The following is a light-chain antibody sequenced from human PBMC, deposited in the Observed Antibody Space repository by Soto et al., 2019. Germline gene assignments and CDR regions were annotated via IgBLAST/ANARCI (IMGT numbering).Light chain of an antibody. Sequence: ALPQPPSVSGSPGQSVAISCTGTSSDVGGSNGVSWYQQPPGTAPKLIIYDVSNRPSGVPDRFSGSKSGNTASLIISGLQAEDEGDYYCSSYTSSSTYVFGTGTKVTVL. CDR3: SSYTSSSTYV. V-gene: IGLV2-18*02. CDR1: SSDVGGSNG. CDR2: DVS. J-gene: IGLJ1*01.